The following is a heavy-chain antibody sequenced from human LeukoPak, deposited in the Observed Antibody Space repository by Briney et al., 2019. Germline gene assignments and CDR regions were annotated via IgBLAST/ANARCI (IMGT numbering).Heavy chain of an antibody. D-gene: IGHD3-22*01. V-gene: IGHV4-4*07. CDR2: IYTSGST. Sequence: PSETLSLTCTVSGDSISNYFWSWIRQPAGKGLEWIGRIYTSGSTDYNTSLRSRVTMSVDTSKNQFSLKVWSVTAADTAVYYCARESKSYDGSGFYHDSWGQGTLVTVSS. CDR3: ARESKSYDGSGFYHDS. J-gene: IGHJ4*02. CDR1: GDSISNYF.